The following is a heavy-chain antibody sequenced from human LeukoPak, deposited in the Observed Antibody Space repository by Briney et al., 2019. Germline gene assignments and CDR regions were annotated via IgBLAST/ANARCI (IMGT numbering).Heavy chain of an antibody. J-gene: IGHJ6*03. Sequence: SETLSLTCTVSGGSISSSSYYWGWIRQPPGKGLEWIGNIFYSGSTYYSPSLKSRVTISVDTSKNQFSLRLSSVTAADTAVYYCARRNGIAVAGIRYYYYMDVWGKGTTVTISS. D-gene: IGHD6-19*01. CDR1: GGSISSSSYY. CDR3: ARRNGIAVAGIRYYYYMDV. CDR2: IFYSGST. V-gene: IGHV4-39*01.